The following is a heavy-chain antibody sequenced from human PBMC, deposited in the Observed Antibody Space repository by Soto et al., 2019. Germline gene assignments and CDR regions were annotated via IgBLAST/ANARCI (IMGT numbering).Heavy chain of an antibody. CDR2: ISGSGNKT. CDR3: VRGVRLHFDL. J-gene: IGHJ4*02. Sequence: GGSLRLSCGVSGFTFSTYAMSWVRQAPGKGLEWVSAISGSGNKTFYADSVKGRFTISRDNSKNTLHLHMSSLRVEDTAVYYCVRGVRLHFDLWGQGTLVTVSS. CDR1: GFTFSTYA. V-gene: IGHV3-23*01.